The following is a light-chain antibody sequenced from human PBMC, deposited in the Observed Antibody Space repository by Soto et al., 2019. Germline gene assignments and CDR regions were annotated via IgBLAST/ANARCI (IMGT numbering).Light chain of an antibody. V-gene: IGLV1-51*01. CDR1: TSNIGKYY. Sequence: QSVLSQPPSVSAAPGQRVTISCSGSTSNIGKYYVSWYQQVPGTAPRLLIYDNNQRPSGIPDRFSGSKSGTSATLAITSLQTGDEADYYCATWDGGLTPQGVFGTGTKLTVL. CDR2: DNN. J-gene: IGLJ1*01. CDR3: ATWDGGLTPQGV.